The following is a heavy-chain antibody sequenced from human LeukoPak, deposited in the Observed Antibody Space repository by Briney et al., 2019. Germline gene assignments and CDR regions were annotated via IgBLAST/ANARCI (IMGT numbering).Heavy chain of an antibody. V-gene: IGHV3-11*06. Sequence: GGSLRLSCAASGFTFSDYYMSWIRQAPGKGLEWVSSISSSSSYIYYADSVKGRFTISRDNAKSSLYLQMNSLRAEDTAVYYCARAVGYDFWSGRGFDYWGQGTLVTVSS. J-gene: IGHJ4*02. CDR3: ARAVGYDFWSGRGFDY. D-gene: IGHD3-3*01. CDR2: ISSSSSYI. CDR1: GFTFSDYY.